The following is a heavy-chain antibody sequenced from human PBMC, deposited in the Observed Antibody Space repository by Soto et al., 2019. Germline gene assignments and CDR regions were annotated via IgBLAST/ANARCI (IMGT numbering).Heavy chain of an antibody. CDR1: GFTFSTYA. CDR3: AKDRNYPRYQFHY. J-gene: IGHJ4*02. CDR2: ISADGQGI. V-gene: IGHV3-23*01. D-gene: IGHD2-2*01. Sequence: PGGSLILSCAASGFTFSTYALSWVRQAPGKGLEWVSAISADGQGIYYADSVRGRFTISRDNSKNTIFLHMDSLRAEYTAVYYCAKDRNYPRYQFHYWGQGTLVTVSS.